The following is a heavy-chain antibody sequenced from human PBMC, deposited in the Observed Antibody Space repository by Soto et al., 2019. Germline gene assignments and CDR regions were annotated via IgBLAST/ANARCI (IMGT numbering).Heavy chain of an antibody. CDR2: IRSKTDGETT. Sequence: EVQLVESGGGLVEPGGSLRLSCAASGFTFINAWMTWVRQAPGKGLEWVGRIRSKTDGETTDYAAPVKGRFTISRDDSNNTLYLQMTSLQTEDTAVYFSTTELGSGWSGHYFDFWGQGTLVTVSS. V-gene: IGHV3-15*07. D-gene: IGHD6-19*01. CDR3: TTELGSGWSGHYFDF. CDR1: GFTFINAW. J-gene: IGHJ4*02.